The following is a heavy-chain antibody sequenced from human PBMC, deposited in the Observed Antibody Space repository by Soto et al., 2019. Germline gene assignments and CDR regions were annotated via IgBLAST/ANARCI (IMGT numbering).Heavy chain of an antibody. Sequence: QVQLQQWGAGLLKPSETLSLTCAVYGGSFSGYYWSWIRQPPGKGLEWIWEINHSGSTNYNPSLKSRVTISVDTSKNQFSLKLSSVTAADTAVYYCATNVAAAIDYWGQGTLVTVSS. J-gene: IGHJ4*02. CDR3: ATNVAAAIDY. CDR2: INHSGST. CDR1: GGSFSGYY. V-gene: IGHV4-34*01. D-gene: IGHD6-13*01.